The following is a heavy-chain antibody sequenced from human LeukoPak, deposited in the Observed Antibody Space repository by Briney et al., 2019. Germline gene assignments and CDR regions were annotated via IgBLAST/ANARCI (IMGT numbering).Heavy chain of an antibody. Sequence: GGSLRLSCAASGFTFSSYAMSWVRQAPGKGLEWVSSISAGGRTYYADSGKGRFTISRDNSKETVFLQMNSLRAEDTAHYYCAKGKVNHDGAFDFWGQGTTVTVSS. V-gene: IGHV3-23*01. CDR1: GFTFSSYA. J-gene: IGHJ3*01. CDR3: AKGKVNHDGAFDF. D-gene: IGHD3-16*01. CDR2: ISAGGRT.